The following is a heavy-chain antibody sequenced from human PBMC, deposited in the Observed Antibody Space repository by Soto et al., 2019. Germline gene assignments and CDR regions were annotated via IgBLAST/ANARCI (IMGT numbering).Heavy chain of an antibody. CDR2: IYYSGTT. CDR1: GYSISSSNW. V-gene: IGHV4-28*01. J-gene: IGHJ4*02. D-gene: IGHD1-26*01. CDR3: SRREIQGPIDY. Sequence: QVQLQESGPGLVKPSDTLSLTCAVSGYSISSSNWWGWIRQPPGKGLEWIGYIYYSGTTYYNPSLTSRLTMSVDTSKNQFSLKLTSVTAVDTAVYYCSRREIQGPIDYWGQGPLVTVSS.